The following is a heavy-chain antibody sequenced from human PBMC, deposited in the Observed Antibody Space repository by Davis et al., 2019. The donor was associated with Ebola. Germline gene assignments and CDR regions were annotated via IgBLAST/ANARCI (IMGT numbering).Heavy chain of an antibody. CDR3: ARDRDPVYYYDSTGYDAFDI. D-gene: IGHD3-22*01. Sequence: ASVKVSCKASGYTFTTDGISWVRQAPGQGLEWMGWISPYNGNTNYAQKFQGWVTMTRDTSIGTVYMELSRLRSDDTAVYYCARDRDPVYYYDSTGYDAFDIWGQGTMVTVSS. CDR1: GYTFTTDG. J-gene: IGHJ3*02. V-gene: IGHV1-18*01. CDR2: ISPYNGNT.